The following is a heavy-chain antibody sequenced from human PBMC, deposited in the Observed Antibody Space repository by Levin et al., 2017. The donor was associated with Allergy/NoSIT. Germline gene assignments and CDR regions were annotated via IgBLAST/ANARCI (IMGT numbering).Heavy chain of an antibody. CDR2: IRSKAYGGTT. D-gene: IGHD2-15*01. J-gene: IGHJ4*02. V-gene: IGHV3-49*04. CDR1: GFTFGDYA. CDR3: SAEYCSGGSCPS. Sequence: SCTASGFTFGDYAMSWVRQAPGKGLEWVGFIRSKAYGGTTEYAASVKGRFTISRDDSKSIAYLQMNSLKTEDTAVYYCSAEYCSGGSCPSWGQGTLVTVSS.